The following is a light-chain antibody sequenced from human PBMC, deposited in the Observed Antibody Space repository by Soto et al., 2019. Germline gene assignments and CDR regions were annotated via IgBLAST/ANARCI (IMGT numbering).Light chain of an antibody. CDR1: QSLSNRY. V-gene: IGKV3-20*01. CDR3: QQYDKWPPT. CDR2: GAS. J-gene: IGKJ4*01. Sequence: EILLTQSPGTLSLSPGERAILSCRASQSLSNRYLAWYQQMPGRAPRLLIHGASSRAAGIPDRFSGSGSGTDFTLTISGLQSEDFAVYCCQQYDKWPPTFGGGTKVEIK.